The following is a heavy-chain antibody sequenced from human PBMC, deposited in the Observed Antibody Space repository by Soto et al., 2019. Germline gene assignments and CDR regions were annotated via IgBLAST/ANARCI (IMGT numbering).Heavy chain of an antibody. CDR3: ARDVGDSSSSGYFDY. V-gene: IGHV3-33*01. CDR2: IWYDGSNK. CDR1: GFTFSSYG. Sequence: QVQLVESGGGVVQPGRSLRLSCAASGFTFSSYGMHWVRQAPGKGLEWVAVIWYDGSNKYYADSVKGRFTISRDNSKNTLYLQMNSLRAEDTAVYYCARDVGDSSSSGYFDYWGQGTLVTVSS. D-gene: IGHD6-6*01. J-gene: IGHJ4*02.